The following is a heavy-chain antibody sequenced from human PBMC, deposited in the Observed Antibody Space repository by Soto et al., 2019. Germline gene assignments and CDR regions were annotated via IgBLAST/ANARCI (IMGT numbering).Heavy chain of an antibody. J-gene: IGHJ4*02. Sequence: GGSLRLSCAASGFTFSSYAMSWVRQAPGKGLEWVSAISGSGGSTYYADSVKGRFTIPRDNSKNTLYLQMNSLRAEDTAVYYCAKDFLNSYYYDSSGYYNDYWGQGTLVTVSS. CDR3: AKDFLNSYYYDSSGYYNDY. D-gene: IGHD3-22*01. V-gene: IGHV3-23*01. CDR1: GFTFSSYA. CDR2: ISGSGGST.